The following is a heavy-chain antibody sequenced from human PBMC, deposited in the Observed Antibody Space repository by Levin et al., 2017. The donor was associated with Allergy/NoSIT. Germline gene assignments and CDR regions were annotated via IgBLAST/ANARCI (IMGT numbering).Heavy chain of an antibody. Sequence: LSLTCAASGFAFTSYWMTWVRQAPGKGLEWVANIKQDGSEKYYVDSVKGRFTISRDNAKNSLYLQMNSLRAEDTAVYYCATSRSFDYWGQGTLVTVSS. CDR1: GFAFTSYW. J-gene: IGHJ4*02. CDR2: IKQDGSEK. CDR3: ATSRSFDY. V-gene: IGHV3-7*01.